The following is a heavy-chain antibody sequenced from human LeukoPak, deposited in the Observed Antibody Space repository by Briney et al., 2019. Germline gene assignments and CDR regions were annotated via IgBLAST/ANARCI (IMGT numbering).Heavy chain of an antibody. J-gene: IGHJ4*02. CDR2: ITTSDGNT. V-gene: IGHV3-21*01. CDR3: ARDRSSGHFDY. D-gene: IGHD6-25*01. CDR1: GFTFSSYT. Sequence: GSLRLSCAASGFTFSSYTMSWVRQAPGKGLEWVSTITTSDGNTYYADSEKGRFTISRDNAKNSLYLQMNSLRAEDTAVYYCARDRSSGHFDYWGQGTLVTVSS.